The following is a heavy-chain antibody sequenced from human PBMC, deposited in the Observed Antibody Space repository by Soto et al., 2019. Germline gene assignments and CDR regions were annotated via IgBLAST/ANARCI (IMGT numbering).Heavy chain of an antibody. D-gene: IGHD6-13*01. CDR1: GGTFSSYA. CDR3: ARGKVGSSWSDYYYGMDV. Sequence: SVKVSCKASGGTFSSYAISWVRQAPGQGLEWMGGIIPIFGTANYAQKFQGRVTITADESTSTAYMELSSLRSEDTAVYYCARGKVGSSWSDYYYGMDVWGQGTTVTVSS. V-gene: IGHV1-69*13. CDR2: IIPIFGTA. J-gene: IGHJ6*02.